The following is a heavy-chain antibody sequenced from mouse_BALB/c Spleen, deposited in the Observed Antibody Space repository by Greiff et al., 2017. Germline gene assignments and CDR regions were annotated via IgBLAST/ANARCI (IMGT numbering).Heavy chain of an antibody. J-gene: IGHJ4*01. V-gene: IGHV2-9*02. CDR3: ARRGYGNYSFYAMDY. CDR2: IWAGGST. D-gene: IGHD2-1*01. CDR1: GFSLTSYG. Sequence: QVQLQQSGPGLVAPSQSLSITCTVSGFSLTSYGVHWVRQPPGKGLEWLGVIWAGGSTNYNSALMSRLSISKDNSKSQVFLKMNSLQTDDTAMYYCARRGYGNYSFYAMDYWGQGTSVTVSS.